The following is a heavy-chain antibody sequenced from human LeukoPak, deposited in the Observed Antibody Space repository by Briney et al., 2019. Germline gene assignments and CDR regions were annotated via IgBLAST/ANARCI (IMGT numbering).Heavy chain of an antibody. CDR3: AKGTIRYFDWCDAFDI. V-gene: IGHV3-23*01. D-gene: IGHD3-9*01. J-gene: IGHJ3*02. Sequence: PGGSLRLSCAASGFTFSSYAMSWVRQAPGKGLEWVSAISGSGGSTYYADSVKGRFTISRDNSKNTLYLQMNSLRAEDTAVYYCAKGTIRYFDWCDAFDIWGQGTMVTVSS. CDR1: GFTFSSYA. CDR2: ISGSGGST.